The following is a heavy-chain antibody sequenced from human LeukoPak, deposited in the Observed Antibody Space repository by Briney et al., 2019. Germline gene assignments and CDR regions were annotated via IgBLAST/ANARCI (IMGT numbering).Heavy chain of an antibody. CDR2: IIPIFGIA. CDR1: GGTFSSYA. Sequence: SVKVSSKASGGTFSSYAISWVRQAPGQGLEWMGRIIPIFGIANYAQKFQGRVTITADKSTSTAYMELSSLKASDTAMYYCARHGSGQWRYYYGMDVWGKGTTVTVSS. CDR3: ARHGSGQWRYYYGMDV. J-gene: IGHJ6*04. V-gene: IGHV1-69*04. D-gene: IGHD6-19*01.